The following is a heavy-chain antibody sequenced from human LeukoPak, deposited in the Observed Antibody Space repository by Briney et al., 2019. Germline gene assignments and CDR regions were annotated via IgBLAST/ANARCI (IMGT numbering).Heavy chain of an antibody. V-gene: IGHV4-30-4*01. D-gene: IGHD4-17*01. CDR2: IYYSGST. J-gene: IGHJ5*02. CDR1: GGSISSGDYY. CDR3: AKGIYGDPNWFDP. Sequence: PSETLSLTCTVSGGSISSGDYYWSWIRQPPGKGLEWIGYIYYSGSTYYNPSLKSRVTISVDTSKNQFSLKLSSVTAADTAVYYCAKGIYGDPNWFDPWGQGTLVTVSS.